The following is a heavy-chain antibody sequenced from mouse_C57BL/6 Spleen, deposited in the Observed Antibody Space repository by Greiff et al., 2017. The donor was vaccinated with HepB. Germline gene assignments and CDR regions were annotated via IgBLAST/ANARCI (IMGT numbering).Heavy chain of an antibody. D-gene: IGHD1-1*01. CDR3: TTVTTVVATGGMDY. Sequence: EVQLQQSGAELVRPGASVKLSCTASGFNIKDDYMHWVKQRPEQGLEWIGWIDPENGDTEYASKFQGKATITADTSSNTAYLQLSSLTSEDTAVYYCTTVTTVVATGGMDYWGQGTSVTVSS. CDR1: GFNIKDDY. V-gene: IGHV14-4*01. CDR2: IDPENGDT. J-gene: IGHJ4*01.